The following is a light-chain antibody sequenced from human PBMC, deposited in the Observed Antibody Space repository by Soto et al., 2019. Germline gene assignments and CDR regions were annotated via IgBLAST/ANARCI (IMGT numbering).Light chain of an antibody. CDR1: SSDIGGYYY. J-gene: IGLJ3*02. CDR3: CSYAGSSTVV. Sequence: QSALTQPRSMSGSPGQSVTISCTGTSSDIGGYYYVAWYQQHPGQAPKLMISDVTKRPSGVPDRFSGSKSGNTASLTISGLQAEDEADYYCCSYAGSSTVVFGGGTKLTVL. V-gene: IGLV2-11*01. CDR2: DVT.